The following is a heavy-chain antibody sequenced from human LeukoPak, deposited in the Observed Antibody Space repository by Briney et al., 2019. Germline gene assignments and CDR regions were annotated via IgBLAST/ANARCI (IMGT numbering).Heavy chain of an antibody. CDR2: IIPILGIA. Sequence: SVKVSCKASGGTFSSYAISWVRQAPGQGLEWMGRIIPILGIANYAQKFQGRVTITADKSTSTAYMELSSLRSEDTAVYYCARDPGGYYDSSGYPYYFDYRGQGTLVTVSS. CDR3: ARDPGGYYDSSGYPYYFDY. V-gene: IGHV1-69*04. CDR1: GGTFSSYA. J-gene: IGHJ4*02. D-gene: IGHD3-22*01.